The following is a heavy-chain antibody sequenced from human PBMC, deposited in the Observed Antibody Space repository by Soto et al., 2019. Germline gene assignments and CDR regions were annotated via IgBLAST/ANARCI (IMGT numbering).Heavy chain of an antibody. D-gene: IGHD3-10*01. CDR2: IIPIFGTA. CDR1: GGTFSSYA. CDR3: ARDGVRGVMSGFYYGMDV. J-gene: IGHJ6*02. V-gene: IGHV1-69*12. Sequence: QVQLVQSGAEVKKPGSSVKVSCKASGGTFSSYAISWVRQAPGQGLEWMGGIIPIFGTANYAQKFQGRVTITADESTSTAYMELCSLRSEDTAVYYCARDGVRGVMSGFYYGMDVWGQGTTVTVSS.